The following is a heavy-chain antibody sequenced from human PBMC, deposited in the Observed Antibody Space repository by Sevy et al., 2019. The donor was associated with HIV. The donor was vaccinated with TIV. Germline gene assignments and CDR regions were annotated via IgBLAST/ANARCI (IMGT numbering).Heavy chain of an antibody. D-gene: IGHD3-10*01. CDR2: VSAYTGNT. CDR1: GYTFSNYG. V-gene: IGHV1-18*01. J-gene: IGHJ6*02. Sequence: ASVKVSCEASGYTFSNYGISWVRQAPGQGLAWMGWVSAYTGNTNYAQKFQGRVTMTTDTSTRTAYMELRSLRSDDTAVYYCARDSIPMVQGVIITPYYYGMDVWGQGTTVTVSS. CDR3: ARDSIPMVQGVIITPYYYGMDV.